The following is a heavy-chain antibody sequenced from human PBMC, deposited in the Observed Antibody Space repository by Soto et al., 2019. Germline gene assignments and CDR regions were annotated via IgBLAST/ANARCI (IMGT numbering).Heavy chain of an antibody. D-gene: IGHD3-16*01. CDR3: ARQTRGPLGVTTYYFDS. CDR1: GYSFTSYW. CDR2: IYPGDSDT. Sequence: PGESLKISCKGSGYSFTSYWIGWVRQMPGKGLEWMGIIYPGDSDTRYSPSFQGQVTISADKSISTAYLQWSSLKASDTAMYYCARQTRGPLGVTTYYFDSWGQGPLVTAPQ. J-gene: IGHJ4*02. V-gene: IGHV5-51*01.